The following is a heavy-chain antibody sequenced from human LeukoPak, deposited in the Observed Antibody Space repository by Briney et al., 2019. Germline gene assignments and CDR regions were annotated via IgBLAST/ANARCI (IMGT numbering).Heavy chain of an antibody. J-gene: IGHJ4*02. CDR2: ISSSSSYI. Sequence: GGSLRLSCAASGFTFSSYSMNWVRQAPGKGLEWVSSISSSSSYIYYADSVKGRFTISRDNAKNSLYLQMNSLRAEDTAVYYCARGPAYDFWSGYYPDYWGQGTLVTVSS. CDR3: ARGPAYDFWSGYYPDY. V-gene: IGHV3-21*01. CDR1: GFTFSSYS. D-gene: IGHD3-3*01.